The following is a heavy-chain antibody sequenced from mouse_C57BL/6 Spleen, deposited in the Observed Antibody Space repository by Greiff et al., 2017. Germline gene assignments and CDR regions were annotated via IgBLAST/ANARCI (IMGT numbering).Heavy chain of an antibody. D-gene: IGHD4-1*01. CDR3: ASLTGRDY. CDR1: GFTFSSYA. Sequence: EVQGVESGGGLVKPGGSLKLSCAASGFTFSSYAMSWVRQTPEKRLEWVATISDGGSYTYYPDNVKGRFTISRDNAKNNLYLQMSHLKSEDTAMYYCASLTGRDYWGQGTTLTVSS. CDR2: ISDGGSYT. J-gene: IGHJ2*01. V-gene: IGHV5-4*01.